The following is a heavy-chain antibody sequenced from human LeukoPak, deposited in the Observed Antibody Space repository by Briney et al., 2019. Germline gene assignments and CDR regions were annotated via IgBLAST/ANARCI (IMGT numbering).Heavy chain of an antibody. Sequence: GGSLRLSCAASGFSVTRNYVSWVRQAPGKGLEWVAVIWYDGSNKYYADSVKGRFTISRDNSKNTLYLQMNSLRAEDTAVYYCARGYGDKASNLYYYYGMDVWGQGTTVTVSS. CDR1: GFSVTRNY. D-gene: IGHD4-17*01. CDR3: ARGYGDKASNLYYYYGMDV. V-gene: IGHV3-33*08. CDR2: IWYDGSNK. J-gene: IGHJ6*02.